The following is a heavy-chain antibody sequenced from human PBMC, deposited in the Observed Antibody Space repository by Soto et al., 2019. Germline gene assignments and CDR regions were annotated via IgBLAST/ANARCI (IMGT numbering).Heavy chain of an antibody. D-gene: IGHD4-17*01. CDR1: GGSISSGGYY. J-gene: IGHJ4*02. Sequence: KTSETLSLTCTVSGGSISSGGYYWSWIRQHPGKGLEWIGYIYYSGSTYYNPSLKSRVTISVDTSKNQFSLKLSSVTAADTAVYYCARFPYGDYAIDYWGQGTLVTVSS. V-gene: IGHV4-31*03. CDR2: IYYSGST. CDR3: ARFPYGDYAIDY.